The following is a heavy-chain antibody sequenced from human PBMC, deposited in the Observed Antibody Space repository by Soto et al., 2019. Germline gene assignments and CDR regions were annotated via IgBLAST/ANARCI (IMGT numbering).Heavy chain of an antibody. Sequence: ASVKVSCKASGYTFTSYGISWVRQAPGQGLEWMGWISAYNGNTNYAQKLQGRVTTTTDTSTSTAYMELRSLRSDDTAVYYCARDKDDFWSGYSNDGFDPWGQGTLVTVSS. V-gene: IGHV1-18*01. J-gene: IGHJ5*02. CDR3: ARDKDDFWSGYSNDGFDP. CDR1: GYTFTSYG. CDR2: ISAYNGNT. D-gene: IGHD3-3*01.